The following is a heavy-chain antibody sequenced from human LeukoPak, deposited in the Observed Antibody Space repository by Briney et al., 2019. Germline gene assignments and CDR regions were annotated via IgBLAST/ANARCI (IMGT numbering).Heavy chain of an antibody. D-gene: IGHD6-19*01. J-gene: IGHJ2*01. CDR3: TRQRGSGHWYFDL. Sequence: SETLSLTCTVSGDSISNSAYYWGWIRQPPGKGLEWIGTIYFSGRTYYNPSLKSRVTMSVDTSKYQFSLRLSSVAAADTAVYYCTRQRGSGHWYFDLWGRGTLVSVSS. CDR1: GDSISNSAYY. V-gene: IGHV4-39*01. CDR2: IYFSGRT.